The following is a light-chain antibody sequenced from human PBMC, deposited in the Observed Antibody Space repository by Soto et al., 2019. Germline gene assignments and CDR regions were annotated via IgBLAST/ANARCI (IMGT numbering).Light chain of an antibody. CDR1: SSDVGGYNF. Sequence: QSALTQPASAAGSPGQSITISCTGTSSDVGGYNFVCWFQQHPGKAPKLMIYDVSHRPSGVPNRFSGSKSVNTASLTISGLQSDDEADYYCRAYTSTNSLYVFGSGTKLTVL. CDR2: DVS. V-gene: IGLV2-14*01. J-gene: IGLJ1*01. CDR3: RAYTSTNSLYV.